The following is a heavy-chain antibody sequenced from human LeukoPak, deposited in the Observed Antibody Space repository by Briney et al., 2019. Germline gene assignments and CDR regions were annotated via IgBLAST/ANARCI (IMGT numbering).Heavy chain of an antibody. Sequence: SETLSLTCGVYDESFSGPYWSWIRQPPGKGLEWIGEINDGGNTNYNPSLESRVTLSVDTSKKQFSLNLRSVTAADTAVYYCARAFGNVRGATWGQGTLVTVSS. V-gene: IGHV4-34*01. CDR3: ARAFGNVRGAT. D-gene: IGHD3-10*01. CDR2: INDGGNT. J-gene: IGHJ5*02. CDR1: DESFSGPY.